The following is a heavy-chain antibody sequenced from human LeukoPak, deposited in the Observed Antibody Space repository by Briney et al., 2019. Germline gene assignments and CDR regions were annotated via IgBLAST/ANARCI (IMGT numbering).Heavy chain of an antibody. CDR2: LYHPDST. Sequence: SETLSLTCAVSGYPINSAYYWVWVRQPPGKGLEWIGSLYHPDSTYYNPSLESRVTMSVDTSRNQFSLKLSFVTAADTAVYYCARSITSYYYYYMDVWGKGTTVTVSS. J-gene: IGHJ6*03. V-gene: IGHV4-38-2*01. CDR3: ARSITSYYYYYMDV. D-gene: IGHD3-16*01. CDR1: GYPINSAYY.